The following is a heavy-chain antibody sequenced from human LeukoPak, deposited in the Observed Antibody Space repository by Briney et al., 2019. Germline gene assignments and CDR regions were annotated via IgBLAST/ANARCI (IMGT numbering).Heavy chain of an antibody. CDR3: ARVLSVPYLLDS. Sequence: KPSETLSLTCAISGHSTTRGYYWACFRQSPGKGLEWIATFFQSHKSFYNASLESRVTMSLDTSKSQFSLNLTSVTAADTAVYYCARVLSVPYLLDSWGRGTKVTVSS. CDR2: FFQSHKS. J-gene: IGHJ4*02. V-gene: IGHV4-38-2*01. CDR1: GHSTTRGYY. D-gene: IGHD3-10*02.